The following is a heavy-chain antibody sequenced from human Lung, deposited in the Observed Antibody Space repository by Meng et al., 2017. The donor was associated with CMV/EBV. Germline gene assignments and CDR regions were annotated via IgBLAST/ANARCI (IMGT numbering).Heavy chain of an antibody. D-gene: IGHD4-17*01. Sequence: ASXXVSXKAPRNFFTRHAITWVRQAPGQGLEWMGWISADNQNTNLIQKFQGRITLTTDTSTSTAYMELRSLRSDDTAVYYCARGGDYGDFLDPFDYWGQGXLVTGSS. CDR2: ISADNQNT. V-gene: IGHV1-18*01. CDR1: RNFFTRHA. CDR3: ARGGDYGDFLDPFDY. J-gene: IGHJ4*02.